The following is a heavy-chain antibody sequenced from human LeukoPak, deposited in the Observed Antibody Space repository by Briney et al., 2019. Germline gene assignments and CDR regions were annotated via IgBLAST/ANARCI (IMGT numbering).Heavy chain of an antibody. CDR3: ARPATATTAVAFDI. CDR2: IYPGNSDT. V-gene: IGHV5-51*01. Sequence: GESLKISCKGSGYSFTTYWIGWVRQMPGKGLEWMGIIYPGNSDTRYSPSFQGQVTISADKSISTAYLQWSSLKASDTAMYYCARPATATTAVAFDIWGQGTVVTVSS. D-gene: IGHD1-26*01. J-gene: IGHJ3*02. CDR1: GYSFTTYW.